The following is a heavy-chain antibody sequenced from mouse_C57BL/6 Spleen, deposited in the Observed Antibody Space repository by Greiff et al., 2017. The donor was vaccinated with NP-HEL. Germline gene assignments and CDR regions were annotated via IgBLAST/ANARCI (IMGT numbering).Heavy chain of an antibody. J-gene: IGHJ3*01. CDR2: IDPENGDT. Sequence: EVQLQQSGAELVRPGASVKLSCTASGFNIKDDYMHWVKQRPEQGLEWIGWIDPENGDTEYASKFQGKATITADTSSNTAYLQLSSLTSEDTAVYYCTTGSSGYPFAYWGQGTLVTVSA. D-gene: IGHD3-2*02. V-gene: IGHV14-4*01. CDR1: GFNIKDDY. CDR3: TTGSSGYPFAY.